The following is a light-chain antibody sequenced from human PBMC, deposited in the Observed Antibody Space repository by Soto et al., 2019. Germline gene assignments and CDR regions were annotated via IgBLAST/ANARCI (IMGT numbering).Light chain of an antibody. CDR3: SSYGGSNTVV. CDR1: SSDVGGYNY. V-gene: IGLV2-8*01. Sequence: QSALTQPLSASGSPGQSVTISCTGSSSDVGGYNYVSWYQQHPGKAPKLMIYEVSKRPSGVPDRLSGSKSVNTASLTVSGLQAEDEADYYCSSYGGSNTVVFGGGTKLTVL. J-gene: IGLJ2*01. CDR2: EVS.